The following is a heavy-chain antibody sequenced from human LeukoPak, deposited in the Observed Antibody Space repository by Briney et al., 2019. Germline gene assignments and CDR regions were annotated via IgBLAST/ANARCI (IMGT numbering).Heavy chain of an antibody. V-gene: IGHV5-51*01. Sequence: RGESLKISCKGSGCSFTSYWIGWVRQMPGKGLEWMGVICPGDSDTRYSPSFQGQVTISADKSISTAYLQWSSLKASDTAMYYCARTQLWFGELFFGITPSSSGAFDIWGQGTMVTVSS. CDR2: ICPGDSDT. J-gene: IGHJ3*02. D-gene: IGHD3-10*01. CDR1: GCSFTSYW. CDR3: ARTQLWFGELFFGITPSSSGAFDI.